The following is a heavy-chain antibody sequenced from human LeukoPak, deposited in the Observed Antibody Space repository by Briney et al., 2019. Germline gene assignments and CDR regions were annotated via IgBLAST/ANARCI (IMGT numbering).Heavy chain of an antibody. V-gene: IGHV4-34*01. D-gene: IGHD3-22*01. CDR3: ARAVAITMTVGYYYYYGMDA. CDR2: INHSGST. J-gene: IGHJ6*02. Sequence: SETLSLTCAVYGGSFSGYYWSWIRQPPGKGLEWIGEINHSGSTNYNPSLKSRVTISVDTSKNQFSLKLSSVTAADTAVYYCARAVAITMTVGYYYYYGMDAWGQGTTVTVSS. CDR1: GGSFSGYY.